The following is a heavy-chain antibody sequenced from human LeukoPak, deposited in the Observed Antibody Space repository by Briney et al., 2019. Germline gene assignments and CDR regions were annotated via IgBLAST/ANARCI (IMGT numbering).Heavy chain of an antibody. V-gene: IGHV1-18*01. CDR1: GYTFTNYG. CDR2: ISAYNGNT. Sequence: GASVKVSCKASGYTFTNYGISWVRQAPGQGLEWMGWISAYNGNTNYAQKLQGRVTMTTDTSTRTAYMELRSLRSDDTAVFYCARDSYDSSGNYLDYRGQRTLVTVSS. CDR3: ARDSYDSSGNYLDY. D-gene: IGHD3-22*01. J-gene: IGHJ4*02.